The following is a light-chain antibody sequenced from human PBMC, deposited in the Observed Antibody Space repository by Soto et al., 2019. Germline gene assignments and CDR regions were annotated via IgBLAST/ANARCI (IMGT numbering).Light chain of an antibody. V-gene: IGLV2-14*01. J-gene: IGLJ1*01. CDR3: SSYTSSSTLPFV. CDR1: SSDVGGYNY. CDR2: DVS. Sequence: QSVLTPPASLSGSPGQSITISCTGTSSDVGGYNYVSWYQQHPGKAPKLMIYDVSNRPSGVSNRFSGSKSGNTASLTISGLQAEDEADYYCSSYTSSSTLPFVFGTGTRSPS.